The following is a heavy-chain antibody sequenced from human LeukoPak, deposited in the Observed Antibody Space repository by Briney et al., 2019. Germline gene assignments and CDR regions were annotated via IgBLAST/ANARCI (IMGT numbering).Heavy chain of an antibody. Sequence: SETLSPTCTVFGVSVTTSGYYGAWIRQPLGRGLEWIGSISYSGITYYKPSLRGRVTISGDTAKNQFSLKLSSVTAADTAVYYCARHNDYASLMDVWGQGTTVTVSS. D-gene: IGHD2-2*01. CDR2: ISYSGIT. CDR1: GVSVTTSGYY. J-gene: IGHJ6*02. V-gene: IGHV4-39*01. CDR3: ARHNDYASLMDV.